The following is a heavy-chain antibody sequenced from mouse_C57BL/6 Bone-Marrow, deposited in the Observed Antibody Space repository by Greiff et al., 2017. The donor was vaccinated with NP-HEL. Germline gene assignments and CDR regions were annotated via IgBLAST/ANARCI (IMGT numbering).Heavy chain of an antibody. CDR3: ERDEGKFITPY. V-gene: IGHV1-80*01. D-gene: IGHD1-1*01. J-gene: IGHJ3*01. Sequence: QVQLKQSGAELVKPGASVKISCKASGYAFSSYWMNWVKQSPGKGLGWIGKINPGNGDTNSNEKFKGKAPLTADKSSSTAYMQRSSLTSEDSAVYFCERDEGKFITPYWGQGTLVTVSA. CDR1: GYAFSSYW. CDR2: INPGNGDT.